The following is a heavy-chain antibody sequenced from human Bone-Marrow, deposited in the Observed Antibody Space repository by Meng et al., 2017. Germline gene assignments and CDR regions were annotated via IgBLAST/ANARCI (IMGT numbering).Heavy chain of an antibody. J-gene: IGHJ4*02. D-gene: IGHD5-18*01. V-gene: IGHV6-1*01. CDR1: GDSVSSNSAA. CDR2: TYYRSKWYN. CDR3: ARGDTAPGDY. Sequence: SQTLSLTCAISGDSVSSNSAAWNWIRQSPSRGLEWLGRTYYRSKWYNDYAVSVKSRITINPDTSKNQFSLKLSSVTAADTAVYYCARGDTAPGDYWGQGTLVTVSS.